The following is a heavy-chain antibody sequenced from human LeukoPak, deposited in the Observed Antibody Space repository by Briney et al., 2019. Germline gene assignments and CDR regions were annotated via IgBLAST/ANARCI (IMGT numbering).Heavy chain of an antibody. CDR3: ARGGDYYDSSGYGTLDY. Sequence: GASVKVSCKASGYTFTSYYMHWVRQAPGQGLEWMGIINPSGGSTSYAQKFKGRVTMTRDTSTSTAYMELRSLRSDDTAVYYCARGGDYYDSSGYGTLDYWGQGTLVTVSS. V-gene: IGHV1-46*01. J-gene: IGHJ4*02. CDR1: GYTFTSYY. D-gene: IGHD3-22*01. CDR2: INPSGGST.